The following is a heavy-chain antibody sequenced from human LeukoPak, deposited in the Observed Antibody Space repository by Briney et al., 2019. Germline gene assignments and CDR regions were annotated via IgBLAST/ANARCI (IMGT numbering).Heavy chain of an antibody. CDR1: GFTFSDSA. CDR3: TSPGTDFDY. D-gene: IGHD1-1*01. CDR2: IRSKANTYAT. V-gene: IGHV3-73*01. Sequence: GGPLRLSCAASGFTFSDSAMHWVRQASGKGLEWVGRIRSKANTYATTYAASVKGRFSISRDDSKNTAYLQMNSLKTEDTAVYYCTSPGTDFDYWGQGTLVTVSS. J-gene: IGHJ4*02.